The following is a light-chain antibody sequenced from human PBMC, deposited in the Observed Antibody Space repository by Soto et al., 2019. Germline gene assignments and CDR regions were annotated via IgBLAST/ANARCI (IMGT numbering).Light chain of an antibody. CDR3: ISYASTSPHVV. J-gene: IGLJ2*01. CDR2: NVT. V-gene: IGLV2-14*01. Sequence: QSALTQPASVSGSPGQSITISCTGTSSDVGDYNFVSWYQQHPGKAPKFMIYNVTDRPSGISNRFSGSKSGNTASLNISVLRPEDEADYYCISYASTSPHVVFGGGTKLTVL. CDR1: SSDVGDYNF.